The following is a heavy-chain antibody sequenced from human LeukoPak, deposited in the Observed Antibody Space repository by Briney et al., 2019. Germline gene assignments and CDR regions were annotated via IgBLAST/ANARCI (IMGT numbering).Heavy chain of an antibody. D-gene: IGHD3-10*01. V-gene: IGHV3-23*01. CDR1: GFTFSSYA. Sequence: GGSLRLSCAASGFTFSSYAMSWVRQAPGKGLEWVSAISGSGGSTYYADSVKGRFTISRDNSKNTLYLQMNSLRAEGTAVYYCAKGHYGSGSYYIEYFQHWGRAPWSPSPQ. J-gene: IGHJ1*01. CDR3: AKGHYGSGSYYIEYFQH. CDR2: ISGSGGST.